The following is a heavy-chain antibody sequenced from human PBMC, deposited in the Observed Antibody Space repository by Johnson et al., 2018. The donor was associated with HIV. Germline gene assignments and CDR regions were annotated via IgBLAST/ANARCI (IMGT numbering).Heavy chain of an antibody. V-gene: IGHV3-20*04. CDR3: ARAVRIGVGGTVLGASDI. CDR1: GFTFDDYG. J-gene: IGHJ3*02. CDR2: INWDGTYT. Sequence: VQLVESGGTVIRPGGSLRLSCVASGFTFDDYGMSWVRQAPGKGLEWVSGINWDGTYTGYVGSVTGRFTISRDNGKNSLYLQMNSLRVEDTALYYCARAVRIGVGGTVLGASDIWGQGTMVTVSS. D-gene: IGHD6-13*01.